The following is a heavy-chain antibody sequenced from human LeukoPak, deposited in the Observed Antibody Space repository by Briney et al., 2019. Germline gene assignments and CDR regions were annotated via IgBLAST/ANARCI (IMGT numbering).Heavy chain of an antibody. D-gene: IGHD3-10*01. V-gene: IGHV1-69*01. CDR1: GGTVSRYA. CDR2: VIPIFGTA. Sequence: SVKVSCKASGGTVSRYAISWVRQAPGQGLEWMGGVIPIFGTANYAQKFQGRVTITADESTSTAYMELSSLRSEDTAVYYCASSAPVAIPSFYYYGMDVWGKGTTVTVSS. CDR3: ASSAPVAIPSFYYYGMDV. J-gene: IGHJ6*04.